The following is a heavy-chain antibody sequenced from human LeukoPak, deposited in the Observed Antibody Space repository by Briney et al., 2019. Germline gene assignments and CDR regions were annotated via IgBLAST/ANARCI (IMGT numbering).Heavy chain of an antibody. CDR3: TTQPWQVDY. CDR1: GFTFSSYS. J-gene: IGHJ4*02. V-gene: IGHV3-21*03. Sequence: GGSLRLSCAASGFTFSSYSMNWVRQAPGKGLEWVSSISSSSSYIYYADSVKGRFTISRDNSKNTLYLQMNSLKTEDTAVYYCTTQPWQVDYWGQGTLVTVSS. CDR2: ISSSSSYI. D-gene: IGHD6-19*01.